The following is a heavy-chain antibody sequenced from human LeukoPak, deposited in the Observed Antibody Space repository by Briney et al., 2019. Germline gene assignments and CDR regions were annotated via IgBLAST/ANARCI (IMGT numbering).Heavy chain of an antibody. D-gene: IGHD5-12*01. CDR1: GYTLTELS. CDR3: ARAGLSGSGPNYFAY. CDR2: FDPEDGET. J-gene: IGHJ4*02. V-gene: IGHV1-24*01. Sequence: ASVKVSCKVSGYTLTELSMHWVRQAPGKGLEWMGGFDPEDGETIYAQKFQGRVSMTRDTSTSTVYMELSSLRSEDTAEYYCARAGLSGSGPNYFAYWGQGTLVTVSS.